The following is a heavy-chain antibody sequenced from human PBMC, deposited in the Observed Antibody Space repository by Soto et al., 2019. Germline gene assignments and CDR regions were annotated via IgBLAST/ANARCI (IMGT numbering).Heavy chain of an antibody. J-gene: IGHJ3*02. Sequence: ASVKVSCKASGYTFTNYYVHWVRRAPGQGLEWMGIINPSGGSTSYAQKFQGRVTMTRDTSTSTVYMELSSLRSEDTAVYYCARVSPLAVEYSSSSGALDAFDIWGQGTMVTVSS. CDR1: GYTFTNYY. V-gene: IGHV1-46*01. D-gene: IGHD6-6*01. CDR2: INPSGGST. CDR3: ARVSPLAVEYSSSSGALDAFDI.